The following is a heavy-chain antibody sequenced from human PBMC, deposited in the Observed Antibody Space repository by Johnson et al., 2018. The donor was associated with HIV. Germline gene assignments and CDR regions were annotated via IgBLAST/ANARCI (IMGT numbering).Heavy chain of an antibody. Sequence: QVQLVESGGGLVQPGGSLRLSCAASGFTVSSNYITWVRQAPGKGLEWVAVISYDGSNKYFTDSVKGRFTISRDNSKNTLSLQMNSLRAEDTAVYYCPVDTEAFDIWGQGTMVTVSS. D-gene: IGHD1-14*01. J-gene: IGHJ3*02. CDR2: ISYDGSNK. CDR3: PVDTEAFDI. V-gene: IGHV3-30-3*01. CDR1: GFTVSSNY.